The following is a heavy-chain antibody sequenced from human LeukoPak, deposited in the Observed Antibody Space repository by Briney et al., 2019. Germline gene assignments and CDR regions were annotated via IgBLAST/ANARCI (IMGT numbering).Heavy chain of an antibody. D-gene: IGHD3-22*01. Sequence: ASVKVSCKASGGTFSSYAISWVRQAPGQGLEWMGRIIPILGIANYAQKFQGRVTITADKSTSTAYMELSSLRSEDTAVYYCARASSYYDSSQFDYWGQGTLVTVSS. V-gene: IGHV1-69*04. CDR3: ARASSYYDSSQFDY. CDR2: IIPILGIA. CDR1: GGTFSSYA. J-gene: IGHJ4*02.